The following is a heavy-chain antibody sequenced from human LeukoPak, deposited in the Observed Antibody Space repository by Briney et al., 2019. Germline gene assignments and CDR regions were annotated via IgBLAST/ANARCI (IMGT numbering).Heavy chain of an antibody. CDR1: GFTFSSYE. D-gene: IGHD3-22*01. CDR2: ISSSGSTI. V-gene: IGHV3-48*03. CDR3: ARGDAPSSGYYSSFDY. Sequence: GGSLRLSCAASGFTFSSYEMNWVRQAPGKGLEWVSYISSSGSTIYYADSVKGRFTISRDNAKNSLYLQMNSLRAEDTAVYYCARGDAPSSGYYSSFDYWGQGTLVTVSS. J-gene: IGHJ4*02.